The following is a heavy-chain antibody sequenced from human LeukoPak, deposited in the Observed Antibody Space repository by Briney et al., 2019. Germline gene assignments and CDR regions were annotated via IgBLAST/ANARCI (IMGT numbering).Heavy chain of an antibody. CDR2: IYYSGST. V-gene: IGHV4-31*03. CDR1: GGSISSGGYY. J-gene: IGHJ4*02. D-gene: IGHD2-2*01. Sequence: SETLSLTCTVSGGSISSGGYYWSWIRQHPGKGLEWIGYIYYSGSTYYNPSLKSRVTISVDTSKNQFSLKLSSVTAADTAVYYCARAGIVVVPAAKGYYFDCWGQGTLVTVSS. CDR3: ARAGIVVVPAAKGYYFDC.